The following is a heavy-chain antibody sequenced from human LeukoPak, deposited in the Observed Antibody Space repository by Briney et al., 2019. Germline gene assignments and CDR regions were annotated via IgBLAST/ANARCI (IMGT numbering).Heavy chain of an antibody. CDR2: INPSGGST. CDR1: GYTFTSYY. J-gene: IGHJ5*02. Sequence: ASVKVSCKASGYTFTSYYMHWVRQAPGQGLEWMGIINPSGGSTSYAQKFQGRVTMTRDTSISTAYMELSRLRSDDTAVYYCARDLPYSSSWYENWFDPWGQGTLVTVSS. D-gene: IGHD6-13*01. V-gene: IGHV1-46*01. CDR3: ARDLPYSSSWYENWFDP.